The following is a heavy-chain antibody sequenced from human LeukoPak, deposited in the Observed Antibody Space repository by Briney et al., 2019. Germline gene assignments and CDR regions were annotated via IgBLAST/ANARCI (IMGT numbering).Heavy chain of an antibody. CDR2: IYYSGST. D-gene: IGHD2-2*02. CDR1: GGSVSSGSYY. J-gene: IGHJ5*02. V-gene: IGHV4-61*01. CDR3: ARPTYCSSTSCYRQNNWFDP. Sequence: SETLSLTCTVSGGSVSSGSYYWSWIRQPPGKGLEWIGYIYYSGSTNYNPSLKSRVTISVDTSKNQFSLKLSSVTAADTAVYYCARPTYCSSTSCYRQNNWFDPWGQGTLVTVSS.